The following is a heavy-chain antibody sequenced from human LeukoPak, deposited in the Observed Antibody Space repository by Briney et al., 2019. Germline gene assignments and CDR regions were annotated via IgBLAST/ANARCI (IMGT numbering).Heavy chain of an antibody. D-gene: IGHD4-17*01. Sequence: GGSLRLSCAASGFTVSSNYMRWLRQARGKGLVWVSDIYSGGSTYYADSVKGRFTISRHNSKNTLYLQMNSLRAEDTAVYYCARAGDYGDFDYWGQGTLVTVSS. CDR1: GFTVSSNY. V-gene: IGHV3-53*04. CDR3: ARAGDYGDFDY. J-gene: IGHJ4*02. CDR2: IYSGGST.